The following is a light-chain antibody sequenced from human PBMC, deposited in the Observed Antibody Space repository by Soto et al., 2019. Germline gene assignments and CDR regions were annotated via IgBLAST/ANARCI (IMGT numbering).Light chain of an antibody. V-gene: IGKV1-5*01. CDR1: QSISSW. CDR3: QQYNNWPRSIT. CDR2: DAS. J-gene: IGKJ5*01. Sequence: DIKMTQSPSTLSAYVGDRVTITCRASQSISSWLAWYQQKPGKAPKLLIYDASSLESGVPSRFSGSGSGTEFTLTISSLQSEDFAVYYCQQYNNWPRSITFGHGTRLENK.